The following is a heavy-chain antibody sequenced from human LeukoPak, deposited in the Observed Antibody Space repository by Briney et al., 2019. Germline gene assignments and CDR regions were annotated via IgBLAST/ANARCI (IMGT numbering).Heavy chain of an antibody. D-gene: IGHD5-12*01. J-gene: IGHJ4*02. V-gene: IGHV3-11*04. CDR3: ARESLVATTKAIDY. CDR1: GFTFSDYY. CDR2: ISSSGSTI. Sequence: GGSLRLSCAASGFTFSDYYMSWIRQAPGKGLEWVSYISSSGSTIYYADSVKGRFTISRDNAKNSLYLQMNSLRAEDTAVYYCARESLVATTKAIDYWGQGTLVTVSS.